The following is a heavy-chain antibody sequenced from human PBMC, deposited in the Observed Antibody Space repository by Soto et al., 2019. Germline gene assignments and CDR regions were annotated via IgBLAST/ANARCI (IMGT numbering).Heavy chain of an antibody. CDR3: ARMNYDFWSGYYTGFLFDP. J-gene: IGHJ5*02. CDR2: IYYSGST. CDR1: GGSISSSSYY. V-gene: IGHV4-39*01. D-gene: IGHD3-3*01. Sequence: SETLSLTCTVSGGSISSSSYYWGWIRQPPGKGLEWIGSIYYSGSTYYNPSLKSRVTISVDTSKNQFSLKLSSVTAADTAVYYCARMNYDFWSGYYTGFLFDPWGQGTLVTVSS.